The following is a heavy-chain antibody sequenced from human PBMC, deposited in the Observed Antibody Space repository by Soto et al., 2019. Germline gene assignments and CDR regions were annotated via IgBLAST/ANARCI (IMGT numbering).Heavy chain of an antibody. CDR2: IYYSGST. J-gene: IGHJ4*02. D-gene: IGHD3-10*01. CDR1: GGSISSGDYY. CDR3: ARGLPGESHFDY. Sequence: SETLSLTCTVSGGSISSGDYYWSWIRQPPGKGLEWIGYIYYSGSTYYNPSLKSRVTISVDTSKNQFSLKLSSVTAADTAVYYCARGLPGESHFDYWGQGTLVTVSS. V-gene: IGHV4-30-4*01.